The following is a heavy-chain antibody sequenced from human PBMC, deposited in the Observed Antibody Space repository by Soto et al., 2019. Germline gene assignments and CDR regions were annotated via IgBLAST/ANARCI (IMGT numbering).Heavy chain of an antibody. CDR2: ISYDGSNK. V-gene: IGHV3-30*18. D-gene: IGHD3-16*02. J-gene: IGHJ4*02. CDR1: GFTFSSYG. CDR3: AKVMGELSLYDY. Sequence: QVQLVESGGGVVQPGRSLRLSCAASGFTFSSYGMHWVRQAPGKGLEWVAVISYDGSNKYYAASVKGRFTISRDNSKNTLYLQRNSLRAEDTAVYYCAKVMGELSLYDYWGQGTLVTVSS.